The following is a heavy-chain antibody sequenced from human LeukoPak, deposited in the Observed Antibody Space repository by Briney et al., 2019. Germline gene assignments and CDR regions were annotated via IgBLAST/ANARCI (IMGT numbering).Heavy chain of an antibody. Sequence: GASVKVSCKASGYTFTGYYMHWVRQAPGQGLEWMGGIIPIFGTANYAQKFQGRVTITADDSTSTAYMELSSLRSEDTAVYYCARVNCGGDCYSDRGAFDIWGRGTMVTVSS. D-gene: IGHD2-21*02. CDR3: ARVNCGGDCYSDRGAFDI. CDR1: GYTFTGYY. CDR2: IIPIFGTA. V-gene: IGHV1-69*13. J-gene: IGHJ3*02.